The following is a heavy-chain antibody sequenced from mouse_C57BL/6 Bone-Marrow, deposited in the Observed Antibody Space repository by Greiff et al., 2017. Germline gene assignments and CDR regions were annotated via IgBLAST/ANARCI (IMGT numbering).Heavy chain of an antibody. CDR3: ARYDGYPAWFAY. CDR1: GYSFTGYF. CDR2: INPYNGDT. D-gene: IGHD2-3*01. Sequence: VQLKESGPELVKPGDSVKISCKASGYSFTGYFMNWVMQSHGKSLEWIGRINPYNGDTFYNQKFKGKATLTVDKSSSTAHMELRSLTSEDSAVYYCARYDGYPAWFAYWGQGTLVTVSA. J-gene: IGHJ3*01. V-gene: IGHV1-20*01.